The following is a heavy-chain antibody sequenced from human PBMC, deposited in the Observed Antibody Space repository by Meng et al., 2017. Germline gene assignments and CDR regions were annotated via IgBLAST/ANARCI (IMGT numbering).Heavy chain of an antibody. Sequence: SETLSLTCTVSGGSVSSGSYYWSWIRQPPGKGLEWIGYIYYSGSTNYNPSLKSRVTISVDTSKNQFSLKLSSVTAADTAVYYCARSFSLTGYYRGLFFDYWGQGTLVTVSS. V-gene: IGHV4-61*01. J-gene: IGHJ4*02. CDR1: GGSVSSGSYY. CDR3: ARSFSLTGYYRGLFFDY. CDR2: IYYSGST. D-gene: IGHD3-9*01.